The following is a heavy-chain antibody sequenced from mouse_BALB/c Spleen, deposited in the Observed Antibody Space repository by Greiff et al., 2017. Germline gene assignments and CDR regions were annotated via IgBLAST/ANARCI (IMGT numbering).Heavy chain of an antibody. D-gene: IGHD2-10*02. CDR3: AKYGNAYYYAMDY. CDR1: GFSLTSYG. J-gene: IGHJ4*01. V-gene: IGHV2-4-1*01. CDR2: IWSGGST. Sequence: QVHVKQSGPGLVQPSQSLSITCTVSGFSLTSYGVHWVRQSPGKGLEWLGVIWSGGSTDYNAAFISRLSISKDNSKSQVFFKMNSLQADDTAIYYCAKYGNAYYYAMDYWGQGTSVTVSS.